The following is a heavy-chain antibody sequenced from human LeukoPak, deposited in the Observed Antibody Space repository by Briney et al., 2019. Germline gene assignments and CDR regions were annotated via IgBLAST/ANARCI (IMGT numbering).Heavy chain of an antibody. D-gene: IGHD3-9*01. V-gene: IGHV3-66*01. Sequence: GGSLRLSCAASGFTVSSNYMSWVRQAPGKGLEWVSVIYSGGSTYYADSVKGRFTISRDNSKNTLYLQMNSLRAEDTAVYYCARDLYYDILTGEGVDYWGQGTLVTVSS. CDR3: ARDLYYDILTGEGVDY. CDR1: GFTVSSNY. CDR2: IYSGGST. J-gene: IGHJ4*02.